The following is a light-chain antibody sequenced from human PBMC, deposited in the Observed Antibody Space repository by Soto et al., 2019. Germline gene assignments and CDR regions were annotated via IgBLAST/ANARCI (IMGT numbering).Light chain of an antibody. Sequence: DIQMTQSPSTLSASVGDRVTITCRATQSISTWLAWYQQKPGKAPKVLIYKTSNLESGVPSRFSGSGSGTEFTLTISSLQPDDFATYHCQQYNSYPWTFGQGTKVEIK. CDR2: KTS. J-gene: IGKJ1*01. V-gene: IGKV1-5*03. CDR1: QSISTW. CDR3: QQYNSYPWT.